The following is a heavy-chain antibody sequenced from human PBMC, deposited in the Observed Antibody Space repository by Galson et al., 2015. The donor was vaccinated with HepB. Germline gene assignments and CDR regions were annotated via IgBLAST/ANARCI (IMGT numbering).Heavy chain of an antibody. CDR3: ARARYSSSSPDY. D-gene: IGHD6-6*01. CDR2: ISAYNGNT. Sequence: SVKVSCKASGYTFTSYGISWARQAPGQGLEWMGWISAYNGNTNFALKLQGRVTITTDTSTSTVYMELRSLRSDDTAVYYCARARYSSSSPDYWGQGTLVTVSS. CDR1: GYTFTSYG. V-gene: IGHV1-18*01. J-gene: IGHJ4*02.